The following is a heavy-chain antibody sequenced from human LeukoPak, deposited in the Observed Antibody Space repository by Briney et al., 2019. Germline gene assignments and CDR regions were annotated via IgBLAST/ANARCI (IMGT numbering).Heavy chain of an antibody. J-gene: IGHJ3*02. CDR2: INPNSGGT. CDR3: ARAQALLRYFDWLPRPGEAFDI. Sequence: GASVKVSCKASGYSFIGYYMYWVRQAPGQGLEWMGWINPNSGGTNYAQKFQGRVTMTRDTSISTAYMELSRLRSDDTAVYYCARAQALLRYFDWLPRPGEAFDIWGQGTMVTVSS. V-gene: IGHV1-2*02. D-gene: IGHD3-9*01. CDR1: GYSFIGYY.